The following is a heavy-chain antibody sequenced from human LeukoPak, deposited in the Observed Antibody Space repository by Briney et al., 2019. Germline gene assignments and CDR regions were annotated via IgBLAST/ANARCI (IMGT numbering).Heavy chain of an antibody. J-gene: IGHJ4*02. CDR2: IFTSGIT. CDR3: ARDLGDGYSLGPFDY. Sequence: PSETLSLTCTVSGGSISSYSWSWIRQPAGKGLEWIGRIFTSGITNYNPSLKSRVTMSVDTSKNQFALKLTSVTAADTAVYYCARDLGDGYSLGPFDYWGQGTLVSVS. D-gene: IGHD5-24*01. V-gene: IGHV4-4*07. CDR1: GGSISSYS.